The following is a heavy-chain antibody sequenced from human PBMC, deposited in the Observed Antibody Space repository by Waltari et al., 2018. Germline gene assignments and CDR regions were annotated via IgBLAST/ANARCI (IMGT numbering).Heavy chain of an antibody. V-gene: IGHV4-34*01. CDR2: INHSGST. CDR3: ARGGGARTPGETGPPNDY. Sequence: QVQLQQWGAGLLKPSETLSLTCAVYGGSFSGYYWSWIRQPPGKGLEWIGEINHSGSTNYNPSLKSRVTISVDTSKNQFSLKLSSVTAADTAVYYCARGGGARTPGETGPPNDYWGQGTLVTVSS. D-gene: IGHD6-25*01. J-gene: IGHJ4*02. CDR1: GGSFSGYY.